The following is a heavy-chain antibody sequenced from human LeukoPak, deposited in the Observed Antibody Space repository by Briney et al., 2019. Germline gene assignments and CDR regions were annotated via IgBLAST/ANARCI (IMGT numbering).Heavy chain of an antibody. CDR2: ISSSSSTI. V-gene: IGHV3-48*04. Sequence: GGSLRLSCAASGFTFSSYSMNWVRQAPGKGLEWVSYISSSSSTIYYADSVKGRFTISRDNGKNSLYLQMNNLRAEDTAIYYCARGSTLVRYWGQGTLVTVSS. J-gene: IGHJ4*02. D-gene: IGHD4-23*01. CDR1: GFTFSSYS. CDR3: ARGSTLVRY.